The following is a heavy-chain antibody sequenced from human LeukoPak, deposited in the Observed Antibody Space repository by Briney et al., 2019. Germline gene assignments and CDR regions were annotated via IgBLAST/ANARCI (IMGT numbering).Heavy chain of an antibody. CDR1: GFTFGDYA. J-gene: IGHJ3*02. Sequence: PGGSLRLSCTGSGFTFGDYALSWFRQAPGKGLEWVGFISSKAYSETTEYGASVKGRFTISRDDSKSIAYLQMNSLKTEDTAVYYCTRGPDYFHKLATRLRDGFAFNIWGQGTMVTVSS. D-gene: IGHD3-10*01. V-gene: IGHV3-49*03. CDR3: TRGPDYFHKLATRLRDGFAFNI. CDR2: ISSKAYSETT.